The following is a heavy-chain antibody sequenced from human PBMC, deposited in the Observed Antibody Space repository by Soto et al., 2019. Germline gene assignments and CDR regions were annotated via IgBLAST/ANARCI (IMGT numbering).Heavy chain of an antibody. J-gene: IGHJ6*02. Sequence: PGGSLRLSCAASGFTFSSYDMHWVRQATGKGLEWVSAIGTAGDTYYPGSVKGRFTISRDNSKNTLYLQMNSLRAEDTAVYYCAKGLYYDILTLTYGMDVWGQGTTVTVSS. CDR2: IGTAGDT. D-gene: IGHD3-9*01. V-gene: IGHV3-13*01. CDR3: AKGLYYDILTLTYGMDV. CDR1: GFTFSSYD.